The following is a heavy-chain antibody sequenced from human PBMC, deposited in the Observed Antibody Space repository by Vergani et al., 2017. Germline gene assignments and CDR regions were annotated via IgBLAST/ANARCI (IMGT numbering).Heavy chain of an antibody. CDR1: GYTLTELS. CDR3: ATRSSRRWIVVTAMVRVFDY. J-gene: IGHJ4*02. CDR2: FDPEDGET. D-gene: IGHD5-18*01. Sequence: QVQLVQSGAEVKKPGASVKVSCKVSGYTLTELSMHWGRQAPGKGLGWMGGFDPEDGETIYAQKFQGRVTMTEDTSTDTAYMELSSLRSEDTAVYYCATRSSRRWIVVTAMVRVFDYWGQGTLVTVSS. V-gene: IGHV1-24*01.